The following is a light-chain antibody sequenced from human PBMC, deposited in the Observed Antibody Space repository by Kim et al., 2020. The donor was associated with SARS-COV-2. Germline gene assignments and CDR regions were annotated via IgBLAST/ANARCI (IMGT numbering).Light chain of an antibody. CDR2: EVS. V-gene: IGLV2-14*03. Sequence: QSALTQPASVSGSPGQSITISCTGTSSDLGAYNYVSWYQQHPGKAPKLMIYEVSNRPSGVSDRFSGSKSDNTASLTISWLQAEDEADYYCSSYTRSNTRVFGGGTKVTVL. CDR1: SSDLGAYNY. J-gene: IGLJ3*02. CDR3: SSYTRSNTRV.